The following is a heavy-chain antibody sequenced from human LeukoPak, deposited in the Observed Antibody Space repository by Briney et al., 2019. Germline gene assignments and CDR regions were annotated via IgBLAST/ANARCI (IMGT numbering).Heavy chain of an antibody. J-gene: IGHJ3*02. CDR1: GFAFSNAG. D-gene: IGHD2-15*01. CDR3: AKDRVKARLPSGQIRSAFDI. CDR2: ISGSGGST. V-gene: IGHV3-23*01. Sequence: SLLLSCAASGFAFSNAGVCWVRQARGQGLEWVSGISGSGGSTYFADSVKGRFTISRDNSKTTLYLQMNSLRAEDTAVYYCAKDRVKARLPSGQIRSAFDIWGQGTMVTVSS.